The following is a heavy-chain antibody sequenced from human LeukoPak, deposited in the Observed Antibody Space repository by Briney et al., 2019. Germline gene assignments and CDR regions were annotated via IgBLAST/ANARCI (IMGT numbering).Heavy chain of an antibody. D-gene: IGHD3-16*02. CDR1: GFTFSDYE. CDR2: ISSDGSTI. CDR3: ARAIYHLDY. J-gene: IGHJ4*02. Sequence: PGGSLRLSCTASGFTFSDYEMDWVRQAPGKGLEWVSYISSDGSTIYYAGSVKGRFTISRDNAKNSLYLQMSSLRAEDTAVYYCARAIYHLDYWGQGTLVTVSS. V-gene: IGHV3-48*03.